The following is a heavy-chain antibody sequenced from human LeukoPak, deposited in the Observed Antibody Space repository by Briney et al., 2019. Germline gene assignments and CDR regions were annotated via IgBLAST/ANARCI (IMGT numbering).Heavy chain of an antibody. CDR2: IYYSGST. CDR1: GGSISSYY. D-gene: IGHD2-8*01. V-gene: IGHV4-59*01. J-gene: IGHJ6*02. Sequence: SETLSLTCTVSGGSISSYYWSWIRQPPGKGLEWIGYIYYSGSTNYNPSLKSRVTISVDMSKNQFSLKLSSVTAADTAVYYCASSIVPTSMDVWGQGTTVTVSS. CDR3: ASSIVPTSMDV.